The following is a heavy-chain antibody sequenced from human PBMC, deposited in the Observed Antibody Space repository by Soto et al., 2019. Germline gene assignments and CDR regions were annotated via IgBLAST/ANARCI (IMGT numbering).Heavy chain of an antibody. CDR2: TYYNGDT. CDR1: DDSFRGADDY. V-gene: IGHV4-61*08. Sequence: PSEPLSLTCTVSDDSFRGADDYWSWIRQPLGKGPEWIGYTYYNGDTKYNPSLKSRVTISVDTSKNQFSLKLSSVTAADTAVYYCARSRDYYDSSGYYWQFDYWGQGTLVTVSS. J-gene: IGHJ4*02. D-gene: IGHD3-22*01. CDR3: ARSRDYYDSSGYYWQFDY.